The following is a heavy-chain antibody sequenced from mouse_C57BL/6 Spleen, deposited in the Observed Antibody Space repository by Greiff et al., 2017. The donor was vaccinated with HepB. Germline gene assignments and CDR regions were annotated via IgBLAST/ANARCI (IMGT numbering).Heavy chain of an antibody. V-gene: IGHV1-26*01. Sequence: EVQLQQSGPELVKPGASVKISCKASGYTFTDYYMNWVKQSHGKSLEWIGDINPNNGGTSYNQKFKGKATLTVDKSSSTAYMELRSLTSEDSAVYYCARRENYDYDWYFDVWGTGTTVTVSS. CDR2: INPNNGGT. CDR3: ARRENYDYDWYFDV. D-gene: IGHD2-4*01. J-gene: IGHJ1*03. CDR1: GYTFTDYY.